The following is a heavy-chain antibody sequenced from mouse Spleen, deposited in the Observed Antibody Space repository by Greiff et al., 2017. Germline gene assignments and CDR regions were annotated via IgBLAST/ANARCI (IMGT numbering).Heavy chain of an antibody. Sequence: EVQLQQSGPELVKPGASVKIPCKASGYTFTDYNMDWVKQSHGKSLEWIGDINPNNGGTIYNQKFKGKATLTVDKSSSTAYMELRSLTSEDTAVYYCARASLYTMITYYFDYWGQGTTLTVSS. CDR1: GYTFTDYN. J-gene: IGHJ2*01. CDR3: ARASLYTMITYYFDY. V-gene: IGHV1-18*01. D-gene: IGHD2-4*01. CDR2: INPNNGGT.